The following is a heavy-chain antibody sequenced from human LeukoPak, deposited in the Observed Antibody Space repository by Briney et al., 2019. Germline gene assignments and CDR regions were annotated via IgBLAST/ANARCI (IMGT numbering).Heavy chain of an antibody. J-gene: IGHJ4*02. CDR2: IYPGDSDT. Sequence: GESLKISRKGSGYSFTSYWIGWVRQVPGKGLEWMGIIYPGDSDTRYSPSFQGQVTISADKSISTAYLQWSSLKASDTAMYYCARRVRGGLEADYYFDYWGQGTLVTVSS. D-gene: IGHD1-1*01. CDR3: ARRVRGGLEADYYFDY. V-gene: IGHV5-51*01. CDR1: GYSFTSYW.